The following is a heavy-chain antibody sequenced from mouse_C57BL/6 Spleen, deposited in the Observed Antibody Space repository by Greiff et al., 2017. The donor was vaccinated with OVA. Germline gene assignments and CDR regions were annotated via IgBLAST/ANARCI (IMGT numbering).Heavy chain of an antibody. V-gene: IGHV1-74*01. CDR3: AIWGYYGSSRAWFAY. J-gene: IGHJ3*01. CDR1: GYTFTSYW. CDR2: IHPSDSDT. Sequence: QAQLQQPGAELVKPGASVKVSCKASGYTFTSYWMHWVKQRPGQGLEWIGRIHPSDSDTNYNQKFKGKATLTVDKSSSTAYMQLSSLTSEDSAVYYCAIWGYYGSSRAWFAYWGQGTLVTVSA. D-gene: IGHD1-1*01.